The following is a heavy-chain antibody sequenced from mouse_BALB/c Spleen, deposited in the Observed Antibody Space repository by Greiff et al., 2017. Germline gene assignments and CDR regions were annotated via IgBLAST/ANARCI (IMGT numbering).Heavy chain of an antibody. CDR3: ARRGVVAPDAMDY. CDR2: ISSGGSYT. CDR1: GFTFSSYA. Sequence: DVMLVESGGGLVKPGGSLKLSCAASGFTFSSYAMSWVRQTPEKRLEWVATISSGGSYTYYPDSVKGRFTISRDNAKNTLYLQMSSLRSEDTAMYYCARRGVVAPDAMDYWGQGTSVTVSS. J-gene: IGHJ4*01. D-gene: IGHD1-1*01. V-gene: IGHV5-9-1*01.